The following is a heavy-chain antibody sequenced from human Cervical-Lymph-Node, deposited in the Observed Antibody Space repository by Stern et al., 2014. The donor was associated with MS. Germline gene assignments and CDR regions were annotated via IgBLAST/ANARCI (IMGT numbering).Heavy chain of an antibody. V-gene: IGHV4-4*08. CDR3: ARTGNGGYYYYGMNV. CDR1: GGSISDVF. J-gene: IGHJ6*02. Sequence: QVQLQESGPGLVKPSETLSLTCTVSGGSISDVFWSWIRQSPGKGLEWIGYIYSSGTTYYNPSLTSRVTISLDTSKNQFSLRLSSVTAADTAVYFCARTGNGGYYYYGMNVWGQGTTVIVSS. CDR2: IYSSGTT. D-gene: IGHD1-1*01.